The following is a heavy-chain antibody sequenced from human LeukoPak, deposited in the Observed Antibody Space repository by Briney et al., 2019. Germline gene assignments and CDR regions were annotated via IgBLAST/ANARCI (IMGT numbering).Heavy chain of an antibody. J-gene: IGHJ4*02. V-gene: IGHV1-18*01. CDR3: ARDPRITMVRGAPTDDY. Sequence: ASVKVSCKASGYTFTNYAISWVRQAPGQGLEWVGWSSAYNGNTNYAQKLQGRVTMTTDTSTSTPYMDLTSLRPDDTAVYYYARDPRITMVRGAPTDDYWGQGTLVTVSS. D-gene: IGHD3-10*01. CDR2: SSAYNGNT. CDR1: GYTFTNYA.